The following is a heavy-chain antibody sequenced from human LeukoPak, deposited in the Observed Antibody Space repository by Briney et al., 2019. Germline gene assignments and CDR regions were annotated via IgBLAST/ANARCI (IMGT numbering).Heavy chain of an antibody. V-gene: IGHV3-74*01. CDR3: ARDRYVGTTTAGDSGS. CDR2: IASDGSST. CDR1: GFTFSSYW. Sequence: HTGGSLRLSCAASGFTFSSYWMNWVRQAPGKGLVWVSRIASDGSSTTYADSVKGRFTISRDNAKNSLYLQMNSLRAEDTAVYYCARDRYVGTTTAGDSGSWGQGTLVTVSS. D-gene: IGHD1-26*01. J-gene: IGHJ4*02.